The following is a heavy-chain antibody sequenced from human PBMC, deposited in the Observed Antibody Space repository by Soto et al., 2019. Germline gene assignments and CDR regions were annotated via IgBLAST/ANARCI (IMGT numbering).Heavy chain of an antibody. CDR3: VTAAGTTAEPYYFDY. J-gene: IGHJ4*02. CDR2: IYYSGNT. CDR1: GGSISSYY. V-gene: IGHV4-59*01. Sequence: PSETLSLTCIVSGGSISSYYWSWIRQSPGKGLEWIGYIYYSGNTNYNPSLKSRVTISVDTSKNQFSLKLSSVTAADTAVYYCVTAAGTTAEPYYFDYWGQGTLVTVSS. D-gene: IGHD6-13*01.